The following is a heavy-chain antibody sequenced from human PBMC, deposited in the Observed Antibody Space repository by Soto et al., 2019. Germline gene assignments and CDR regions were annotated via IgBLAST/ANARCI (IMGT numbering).Heavy chain of an antibody. Sequence: GESLKISCKGSGYSFTSYWIGWVRQMPGKGLEWMGIIYPGDSDTRYSPSFQGQVTISADKSISTAYLQWSSLKASDTAMYYCAIMTTVTTLSNWFDPWGQGTLVTVSS. CDR2: IYPGDSDT. CDR1: GYSFTSYW. CDR3: AIMTTVTTLSNWFDP. J-gene: IGHJ5*02. D-gene: IGHD4-17*01. V-gene: IGHV5-51*01.